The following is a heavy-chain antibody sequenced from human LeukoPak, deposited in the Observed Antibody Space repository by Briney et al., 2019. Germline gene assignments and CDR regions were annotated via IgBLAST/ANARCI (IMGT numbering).Heavy chain of an antibody. CDR1: GGSFSGYY. D-gene: IGHD6-19*01. J-gene: IGHJ6*04. CDR3: ARRRVQRPSSGWYEGYYYGMDV. V-gene: IGHV4-34*01. CDR2: INHSGST. Sequence: SETLSLTCAVYGGSFSGYYWSWIRQPPGKGLEWIGVINHSGSTNYNPSLKSRVTISVDTSKNQFSLELSSVTAAHTAVYYCARRRVQRPSSGWYEGYYYGMDVWGKWTTATVSS.